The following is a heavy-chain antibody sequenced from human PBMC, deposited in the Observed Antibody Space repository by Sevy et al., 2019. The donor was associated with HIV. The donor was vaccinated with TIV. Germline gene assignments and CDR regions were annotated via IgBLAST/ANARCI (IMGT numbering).Heavy chain of an antibody. V-gene: IGHV3-11*01. CDR1: GLTFSDYS. CDR3: ARHFRSGSYSIDAFDI. CDR2: ISSSGSTI. D-gene: IGHD3-3*02. Sequence: GGSLRLSCAASGLTFSDYSMSWIRQAPGKGLEWLSHISSSGSTIYYADSVKGRFTISRDNAKHSLYLQMNSLRAEDTAVYYCARHFRSGSYSIDAFDIWGQRTKVTVSS. J-gene: IGHJ3*02.